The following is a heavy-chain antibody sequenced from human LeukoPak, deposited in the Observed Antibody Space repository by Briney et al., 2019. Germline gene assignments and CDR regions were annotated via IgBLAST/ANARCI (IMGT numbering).Heavy chain of an antibody. CDR1: GFTFSDYG. D-gene: IGHD2-8*01. CDR2: VSYDGTNE. CDR3: AKDWANGDYIDH. J-gene: IGHJ4*02. V-gene: IGHV3-30*18. Sequence: GGSLRLSCAASGFTFSDYGMHWVRQAPGKGLEWVAVVSYDGTNEKYADPVKGRFTISRDNSKNTLSLQMNSLRADDTAFYYCAKDWANGDYIDHWGQGTLVTVSS.